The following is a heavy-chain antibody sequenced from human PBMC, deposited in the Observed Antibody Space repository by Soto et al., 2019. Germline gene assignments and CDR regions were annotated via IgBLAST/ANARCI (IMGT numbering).Heavy chain of an antibody. D-gene: IGHD6-6*01. CDR1: GGSFSGYY. V-gene: IGHV4-34*01. Sequence: QVQLQQWGAGLLKPSETLSLTCAVYGGSFSGYYWSWIRQPPGKGLEWIGEINHSGSTNYNPSLKSRVPISVDTSKNQFSLKLSSVTAADTAVYYCARNRSPPSLYYFDYWGQGTLVTVSS. J-gene: IGHJ4*02. CDR3: ARNRSPPSLYYFDY. CDR2: INHSGST.